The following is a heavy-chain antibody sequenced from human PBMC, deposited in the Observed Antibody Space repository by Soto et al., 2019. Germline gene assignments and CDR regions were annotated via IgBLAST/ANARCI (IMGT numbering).Heavy chain of an antibody. CDR3: AKHWVVWPCSGMDV. J-gene: IGHJ6*02. D-gene: IGHD2-15*01. CDR1: GFTFSSYA. V-gene: IGHV3-23*01. CDR2: VSGSGGST. Sequence: EVQLLESGGGLVQPGGSLRLSCAASGFTFSSYAMSWVRQAPGKGLEWVSGVSGSGGSTYYADSVKGRFTISRDNSKNTRYMHMNRLRAEDTAVYYCAKHWVVWPCSGMDVWGQGNTVTVSS.